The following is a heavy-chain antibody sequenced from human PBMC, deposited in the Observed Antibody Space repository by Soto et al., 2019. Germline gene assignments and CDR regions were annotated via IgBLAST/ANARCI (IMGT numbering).Heavy chain of an antibody. D-gene: IGHD2-15*01. J-gene: IGHJ6*02. CDR2: ISTYNGDT. CDR1: GYTFSTSG. Sequence: QVQLVQSGAEVRKPGASVKVSCKASGYTFSTSGMSWLRQAPGQGLEWMGWISTYNGDTNDAPKFQDRVTMTSDTSTSTVYMELRSLRSDGTAVYYCARAGAAPYYCYGMDVWGQGTRVTVSS. V-gene: IGHV1-18*01. CDR3: ARAGAAPYYCYGMDV.